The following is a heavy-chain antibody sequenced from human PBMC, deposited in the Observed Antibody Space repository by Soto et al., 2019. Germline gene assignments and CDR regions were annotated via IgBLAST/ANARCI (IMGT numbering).Heavy chain of an antibody. D-gene: IGHD3-3*01. CDR2: ISAYNGNT. CDR3: AREGVERFLEWSSSYYGMVV. Sequence: ASVKVSCKASGYTFTSYGISWVRQAPGQGLEWMGWISAYNGNTNYAQKLQGRVTMTTDTSTSTAYMELSSLRSDDTAVYYCAREGVERFLEWSSSYYGMVVWCQATTVSVSS. CDR1: GYTFTSYG. J-gene: IGHJ6*02. V-gene: IGHV1-18*01.